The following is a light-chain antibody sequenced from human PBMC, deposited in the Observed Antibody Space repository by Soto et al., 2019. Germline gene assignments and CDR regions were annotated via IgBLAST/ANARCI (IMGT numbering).Light chain of an antibody. V-gene: IGKV1-5*03. CDR1: QSISIW. J-gene: IGKJ1*01. CDR2: KAS. Sequence: DIQMTQSPSTLSASVGDRVTITCRASQSISIWLAWYQQKPGKAPKILIYKASSLESGVPSRFSGSGSGTEFTLTISSLQPDDFATYFCQQYSTYSWTFGQGTKVDIK. CDR3: QQYSTYSWT.